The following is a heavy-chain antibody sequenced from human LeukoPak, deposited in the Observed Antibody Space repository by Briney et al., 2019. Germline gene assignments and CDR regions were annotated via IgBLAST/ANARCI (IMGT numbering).Heavy chain of an antibody. Sequence: ASVKVSCKASGYTFTGYYMHWVRQAPGQGLEWMGWINPNSGGTNYAQKFQGRVTMTRDTSISTAYMELSSLRSEDTAVYYCATATYSSGWYSDYWGQGTLVTVSS. D-gene: IGHD6-19*01. J-gene: IGHJ4*02. V-gene: IGHV1-2*02. CDR2: INPNSGGT. CDR3: ATATYSSGWYSDY. CDR1: GYTFTGYY.